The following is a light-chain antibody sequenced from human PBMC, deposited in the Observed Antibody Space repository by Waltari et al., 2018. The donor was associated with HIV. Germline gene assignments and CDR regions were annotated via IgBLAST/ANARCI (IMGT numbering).Light chain of an antibody. CDR3: AAWDGSLNGYV. V-gene: IGLV1-44*01. Sequence: QSVLTPSPSASGAPGQRVAISCSGSSSNIGSKRVTWHQHLPGTAPKLLIFDNNQRPSGVPDRFSGSKSGTSASLAISGLQSEDEADYYCAAWDGSLNGYVFGTGTQVTVL. J-gene: IGLJ1*01. CDR1: SSNIGSKR. CDR2: DNN.